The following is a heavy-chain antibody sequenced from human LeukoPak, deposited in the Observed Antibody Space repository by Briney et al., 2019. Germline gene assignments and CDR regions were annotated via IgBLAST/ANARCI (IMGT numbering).Heavy chain of an antibody. Sequence: MPSETLSLTRTVSGDSISNYYWSWIRQPPGKGLEWIGYICYGGSTNYNPSLKSRVTISVDTSKNQFSLKLSSVTAADTAVYYCARTPYYYDSSGYAYFFDYWGQGTLVTVSS. CDR2: ICYGGST. D-gene: IGHD3-22*01. CDR1: GDSISNYY. CDR3: ARTPYYYDSSGYAYFFDY. J-gene: IGHJ4*02. V-gene: IGHV4-59*01.